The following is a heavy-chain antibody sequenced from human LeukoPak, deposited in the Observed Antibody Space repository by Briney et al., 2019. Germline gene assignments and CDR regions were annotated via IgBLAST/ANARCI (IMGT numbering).Heavy chain of an antibody. V-gene: IGHV4-59*01. CDR1: GGSISSYY. CDR2: IYYSGST. CDR3: ARAWHSSHSSGFAYYYYYYMDV. J-gene: IGHJ6*03. Sequence: SETLSLTCTVSGGSISSYYWSWLRQPPGKGLEWIGYIYYSGSTNYNPSLKSRVTISVDTSKNQFSLKLSSVTAADTAVYYCARAWHSSHSSGFAYYYYYYMDVWGKGTTVTVSS. D-gene: IGHD6-19*01.